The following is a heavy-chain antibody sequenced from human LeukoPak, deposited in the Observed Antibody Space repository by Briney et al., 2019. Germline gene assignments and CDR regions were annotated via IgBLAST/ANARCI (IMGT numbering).Heavy chain of an antibody. V-gene: IGHV1-46*01. Sequence: ASVKVSCKASGYTFTSYYMHWVRQAPGQGLEWMGIINPSGGSTSYAQKFQGRVTMTRDMSTSTVYMELSSLRSEDTAVYYCARDLGYCSGGSCYSHYFDYWGQGTLVTVSS. CDR3: ARDLGYCSGGSCYSHYFDY. CDR1: GYTFTSYY. D-gene: IGHD2-15*01. CDR2: INPSGGST. J-gene: IGHJ4*02.